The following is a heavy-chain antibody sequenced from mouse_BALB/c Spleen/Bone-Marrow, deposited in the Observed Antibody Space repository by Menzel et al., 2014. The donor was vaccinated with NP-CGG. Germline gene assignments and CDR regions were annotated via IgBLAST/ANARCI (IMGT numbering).Heavy chain of an antibody. CDR3: ARGYYDYVYAMDY. V-gene: IGHV14-3*02. D-gene: IGHD2-4*01. Sequence: VQLQQSGAELVKPGASVKLSCTASGFNIKDTYMHWVKQRPEQGLEWIGRIDPANGNTKYDPKFQGKATITADKSSNTAYLQLSSLTSEDTAVYYCARGYYDYVYAMDYWGQGTSVTVSS. CDR2: IDPANGNT. J-gene: IGHJ4*01. CDR1: GFNIKDTY.